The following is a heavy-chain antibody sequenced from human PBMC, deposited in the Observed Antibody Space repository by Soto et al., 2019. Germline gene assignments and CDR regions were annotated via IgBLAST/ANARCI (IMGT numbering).Heavy chain of an antibody. CDR2: IFNTATT. D-gene: IGHD1-7*01. V-gene: IGHV4-4*02. J-gene: IGHJ4*01. CDR1: GGSITSGTW. Sequence: SETLSLTCAVSGGSITSGTWWNWVRQPPGKGLEWIGEIFNTATTNYNTSLTSRVTISVDRSKNLFSLTLRSVTAADTAVYYCAGLGTTVSAFDYWGHGTQVTVSS. CDR3: AGLGTTVSAFDY.